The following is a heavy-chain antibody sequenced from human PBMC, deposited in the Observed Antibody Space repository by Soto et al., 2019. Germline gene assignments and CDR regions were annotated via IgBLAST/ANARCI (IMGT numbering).Heavy chain of an antibody. CDR2: ISGSGGST. Sequence: EVQLLESGGGLVQPGGSLRLSCAASGFTFSSYAMSWVRQAPGKGLEWVSAISGSGGSTYYADSVKGRFTISRDNSKNSLYLQMNSLRAEDTAVYYCAKDNHFIVGLYYFDYWGQGTLVTVSS. D-gene: IGHD2-21*01. J-gene: IGHJ4*02. CDR3: AKDNHFIVGLYYFDY. V-gene: IGHV3-23*01. CDR1: GFTFSSYA.